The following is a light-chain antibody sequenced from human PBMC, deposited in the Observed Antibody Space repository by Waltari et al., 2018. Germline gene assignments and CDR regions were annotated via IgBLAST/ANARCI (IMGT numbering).Light chain of an antibody. CDR3: QQSYSTPQAT. V-gene: IGKV1-39*01. CDR1: QSISSY. Sequence: DIQMTQSPSSLSASVGDRVTITCRASQSISSYLNWYQQKPWKAPKLLIYAASSLQSGVPSRCSGRGSRTDFTLTISSLQPEDFATYYCQQSYSTPQATFGQGTKVEIK. J-gene: IGKJ1*01. CDR2: AAS.